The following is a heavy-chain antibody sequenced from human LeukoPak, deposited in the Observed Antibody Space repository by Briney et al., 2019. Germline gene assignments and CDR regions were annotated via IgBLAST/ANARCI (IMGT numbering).Heavy chain of an antibody. CDR3: ARGGSSGFFDY. V-gene: IGHV3-7*03. D-gene: IGHD6-13*01. CDR2: IQQDGSEK. CDR1: GFTFSSYW. J-gene: IGHJ4*02. Sequence: PGGSLRLSCAASGFTFSSYWMSWVRQAPGKGLEWVANIQQDGSEKYYVDSVKGRFTISRDNAKNSLYLQMNSLRAEDTAVYYWARGGSSGFFDYWGQGPLATVS.